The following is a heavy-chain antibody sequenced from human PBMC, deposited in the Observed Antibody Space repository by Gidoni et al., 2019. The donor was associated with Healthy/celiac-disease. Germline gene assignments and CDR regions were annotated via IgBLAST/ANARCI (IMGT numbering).Heavy chain of an antibody. V-gene: IGHV4-31*03. Sequence: QLHLPPSCLSLFMPSQTLSLPCTVSLASICSGGYYWSWIRQHPGKGLEWIGYIYYSGSTYDNPSLKSGVTKSVDKSKNQVSLKMSAVTAADTAVYYCARSADDDFDIWGQGTMVTVSS. D-gene: IGHD2-15*01. CDR2: IYYSGST. CDR3: ARSADDDFDI. CDR1: LASICSGGYY. J-gene: IGHJ3*02.